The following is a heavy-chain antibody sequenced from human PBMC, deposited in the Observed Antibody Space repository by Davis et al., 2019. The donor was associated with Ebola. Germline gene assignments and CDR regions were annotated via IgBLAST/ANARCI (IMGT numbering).Heavy chain of an antibody. CDR1: GYTFTSYG. CDR3: ARWIFSPDKTLRYCSSTSCHPHGFDP. D-gene: IGHD2-2*01. CDR2: ISAYNGNT. V-gene: IGHV1-18*01. Sequence: ASVKVSCKASGYTFTSYGISWVRQAPGQGLEWMGWISAYNGNTNYAQKLQGRVTMTTDTSTSTAYMELRSLRSDDTAVYYCARWIFSPDKTLRYCSSTSCHPHGFDPWGQGTLVTVSS. J-gene: IGHJ5*02.